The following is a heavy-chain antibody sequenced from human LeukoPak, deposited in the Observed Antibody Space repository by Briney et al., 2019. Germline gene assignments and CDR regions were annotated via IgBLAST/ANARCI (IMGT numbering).Heavy chain of an antibody. J-gene: IGHJ6*03. CDR1: GFTFSDYY. CDR2: ISSSGSTI. Sequence: PGGSLRLSCAASGFTFSDYYMSWIRQAPGKGLEWVSYISSSGSTIYYADSVKGRFTISRDNAKNSLYLQMNSLRAEDTAVYYCARYVTIPYYYYYMDVWGKGTTVTVSS. V-gene: IGHV3-11*04. CDR3: ARYVTIPYYYYYMDV. D-gene: IGHD3-3*01.